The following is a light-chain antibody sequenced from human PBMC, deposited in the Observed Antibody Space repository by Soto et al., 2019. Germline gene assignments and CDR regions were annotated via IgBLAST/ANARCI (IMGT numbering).Light chain of an antibody. CDR2: DAS. J-gene: IGKJ1*01. V-gene: IGKV1-5*01. Sequence: EIQRTQYPPALSASVGDRFTITCMASQSISSWLAWYQQKPGKDPKLLIYDASSLESGVTSRFSGSGSGTEFTLTISSLQPDDFATYYCQQYNSYLWTVGPGTQVEIK. CDR3: QQYNSYLWT. CDR1: QSISSW.